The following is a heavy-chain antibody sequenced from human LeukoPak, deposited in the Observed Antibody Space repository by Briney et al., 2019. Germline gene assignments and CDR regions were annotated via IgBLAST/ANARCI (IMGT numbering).Heavy chain of an antibody. Sequence: SQTLSLTCTVSGGSISSGSYYWSWIRQPAGKGLEWIGRIYTSGSTNYNPSLKSRVTISVDTSKNQFSLKLSSVTAADTAVYYCARTRRLDIVVVPAAIYFDYWGQGTLVTVSS. CDR1: GGSISSGSYY. J-gene: IGHJ4*02. CDR3: ARTRRLDIVVVPAAIYFDY. CDR2: IYTSGST. V-gene: IGHV4-61*02. D-gene: IGHD2-2*01.